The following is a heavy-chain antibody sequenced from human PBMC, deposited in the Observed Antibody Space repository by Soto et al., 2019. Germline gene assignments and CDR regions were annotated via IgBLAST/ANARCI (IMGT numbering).Heavy chain of an antibody. J-gene: IGHJ4*02. Sequence: QTLSLSCTTSGFTFGDYGMSRFRQAPGKGLEWVSYIRSKAFGGTTEYGASVKGRFIISRDDSNSIAYLQMDSLKTEDTAVYYCSRDPRGVLVAPPRFRGQGTLVTSPQ. V-gene: IGHV3-49*03. CDR3: SRDPRGVLVAPPRF. CDR2: IRSKAFGGTT. CDR1: GFTFGDYG. D-gene: IGHD2-8*01.